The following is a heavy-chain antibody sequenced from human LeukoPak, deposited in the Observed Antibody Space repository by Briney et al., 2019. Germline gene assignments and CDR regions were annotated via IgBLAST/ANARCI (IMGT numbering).Heavy chain of an antibody. CDR2: IYHSGST. V-gene: IGHV4-38-2*02. J-gene: IGHJ6*03. D-gene: IGHD2-15*01. CDR3: ARVRCSGGSCPYYYYYYYMDV. CDR1: GYSISSGYY. Sequence: SETLSPTCTVSGYSISSGYYWGWIRQPPGKGLEWIGSIYHSGSTYYNPSLQSRVTISIDTSKNQFSLKLRFVTAADTAVYYCARVRCSGGSCPYYYYYYYMDVWGKGTTVTVSS.